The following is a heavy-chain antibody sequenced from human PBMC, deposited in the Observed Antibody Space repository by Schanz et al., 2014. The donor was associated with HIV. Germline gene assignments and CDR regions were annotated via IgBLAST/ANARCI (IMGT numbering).Heavy chain of an antibody. J-gene: IGHJ5*02. D-gene: IGHD3-9*01. CDR3: AKSSGWLYEHLDH. Sequence: EVQLVESGGGLKHPGGSLRLSCAASGFTFSDYAMSWVRQAPGKGLEWVAGVSDNGASAYYADSVEGRFTISRDNSRNTVFLQMNSLRAEDTALYYCAKSSGWLYEHLDHWGQGSSVIVSS. V-gene: IGHV3-23*04. CDR1: GFTFSDYA. CDR2: VSDNGASA.